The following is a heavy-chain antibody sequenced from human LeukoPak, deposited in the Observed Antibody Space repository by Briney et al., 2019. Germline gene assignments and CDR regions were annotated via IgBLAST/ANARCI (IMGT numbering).Heavy chain of an antibody. J-gene: IGHJ6*02. D-gene: IGHD6-19*01. V-gene: IGHV3-23*01. CDR3: AKPKAGYYYGMDV. CDR1: GFTFSSYA. Sequence: GGSLRLSCAASGFTFSSYAMSWVRQAPGKGLEWVSAISGSGGSTYYADSVKGRFTISRDNSKNTLYLQTNSLRAEDTAVYYCAKPKAGYYYGMDVWGQGTTVTVSS. CDR2: ISGSGGST.